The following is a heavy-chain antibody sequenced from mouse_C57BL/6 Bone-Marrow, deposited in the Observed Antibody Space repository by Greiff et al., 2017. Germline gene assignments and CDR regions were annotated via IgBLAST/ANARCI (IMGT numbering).Heavy chain of an antibody. CDR3: ARDYYGSSYGRYFDV. CDR2: IYPRSGNT. J-gene: IGHJ1*03. D-gene: IGHD1-1*01. V-gene: IGHV1-81*01. CDR1: GYTFTSYG. Sequence: QVQLQQSGAELARPGASVKLSCKASGYTFTSYGISWVKQRTGQGLEWIGEIYPRSGNTYYNEKFKGKATLTADKSSSTAYMELRSLTSEDSAVYFFARDYYGSSYGRYFDVWGTGTTVTVSS.